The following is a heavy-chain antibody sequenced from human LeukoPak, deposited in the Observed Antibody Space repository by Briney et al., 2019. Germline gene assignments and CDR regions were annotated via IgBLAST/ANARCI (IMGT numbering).Heavy chain of an antibody. V-gene: IGHV4-31*03. D-gene: IGHD4-23*01. CDR3: ARAPLYGGHADWFDP. Sequence: SETLSLTCTVSGGSISSGGYYWSWIRQHPEKGLEWIGYIHYSGSTYFNPSLKSRVIMSVDTSKNQFSLKLSSVTAADTAVYYSARAPLYGGHADWFDPWGQGTLVTVSS. J-gene: IGHJ5*02. CDR2: IHYSGST. CDR1: GGSISSGGYY.